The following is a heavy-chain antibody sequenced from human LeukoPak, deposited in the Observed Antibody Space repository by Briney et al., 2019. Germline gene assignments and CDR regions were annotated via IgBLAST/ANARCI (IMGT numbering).Heavy chain of an antibody. CDR1: GFTFPNYA. J-gene: IGHJ4*02. CDR2: LSGDGSTT. V-gene: IGHV3-23*01. CDR3: ARAFQVTPDY. D-gene: IGHD4-23*01. Sequence: PGGSLRLSCAASGFTFPNYAMTWVRQAPGRGLEWVSTLSGDGSTTYYADSVKGRFTISRDNSRNTLFLQMNSLRAEDTAVYYCARAFQVTPDYWGQGTLVTVSS.